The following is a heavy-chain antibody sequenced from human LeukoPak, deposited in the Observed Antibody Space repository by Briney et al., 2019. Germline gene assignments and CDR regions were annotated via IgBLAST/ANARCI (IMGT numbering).Heavy chain of an antibody. CDR1: GFTVSSNY. CDR2: IYSGGST. Sequence: PGGSLRLSCAASGFTVSSNYMSWVRQAPGKGLEWVSVIYSGGSTYYADSVKGRFTISRDNSKNTLYLQMNSLRAEDTAVYYCARGIVVVAANRNYYYYYGMDVWGQGTTVTVSS. J-gene: IGHJ6*02. V-gene: IGHV3-53*01. CDR3: ARGIVVVAANRNYYYYYGMDV. D-gene: IGHD2-15*01.